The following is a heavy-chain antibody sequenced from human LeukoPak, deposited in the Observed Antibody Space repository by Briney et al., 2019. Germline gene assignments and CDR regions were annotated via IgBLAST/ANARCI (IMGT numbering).Heavy chain of an antibody. V-gene: IGHV3-23*01. CDR1: GLTFSSYG. Sequence: GGSLRLSREASGLTFSSYGMSWVRQAPGKGLQWVSAITGDGTTTYYADSVKGRFTISRDNSKNMLYLQMSSLRAEDTAVYYCAKMQGYLDYWGQGTLVPVSS. CDR2: ITGDGTTT. CDR3: AKMQGYLDY. J-gene: IGHJ4*02.